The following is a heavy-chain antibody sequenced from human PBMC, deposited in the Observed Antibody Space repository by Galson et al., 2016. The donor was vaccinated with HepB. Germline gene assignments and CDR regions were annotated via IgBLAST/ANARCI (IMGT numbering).Heavy chain of an antibody. CDR3: AVWFGGRSNS. D-gene: IGHD3-10*01. CDR2: TKNKANSYTK. V-gene: IGHV3-72*01. J-gene: IGHJ5*02. CDR1: GFIFSDHY. Sequence: SLRLSCAASGFIFSDHYMEWVRQAPGKGLEWVGRTKNKANSYTKEYAASVEGRFTISRDDSKNSLYLQMNSLEIEDTAVYYCAVWFGGRSNSWDQGTLVTVTS.